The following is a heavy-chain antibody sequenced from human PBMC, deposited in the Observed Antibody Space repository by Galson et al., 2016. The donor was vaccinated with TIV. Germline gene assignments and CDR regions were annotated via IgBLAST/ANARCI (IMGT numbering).Heavy chain of an antibody. Sequence: SVKVSCKASGDTFSNYAISWVRQAPGQGLEWMGRIIPILNTANYAQEFQGRVTITADESTSTVYMELNSLRSDDTAVYYCARGPAENYWGQGTLVTVSS. CDR3: ARGPAENY. CDR2: IIPILNTA. CDR1: GDTFSNYA. V-gene: IGHV1-69*11. J-gene: IGHJ4*02.